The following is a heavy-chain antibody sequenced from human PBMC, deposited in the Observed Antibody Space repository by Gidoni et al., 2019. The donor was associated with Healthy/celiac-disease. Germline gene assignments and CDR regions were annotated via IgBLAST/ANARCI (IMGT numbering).Heavy chain of an antibody. CDR3: TTDPIVVVPAALPAGAFDI. CDR1: GFTFSNAW. CDR2: IKSKTDGGTT. J-gene: IGHJ3*02. V-gene: IGHV3-15*07. Sequence: EVQLVESGGGLVKPGGSLRLSCAASGFTFSNAWMHWARQAPGKGLEWVGRIKSKTDGGTTDYAAPVKGRFTISRDDSKNTLYLQMNSLKTEDTAVYYCTTDPIVVVPAALPAGAFDIWGQGTMVTVSS. D-gene: IGHD2-2*01.